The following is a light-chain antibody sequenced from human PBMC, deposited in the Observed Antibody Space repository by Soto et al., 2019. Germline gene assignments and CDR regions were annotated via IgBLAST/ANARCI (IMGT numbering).Light chain of an antibody. CDR2: GAS. CDR1: QSVSSSN. V-gene: IGKV3-20*01. J-gene: IGKJ2*01. CDR3: RQYGSSAGYT. Sequence: ELVLTQSPGTLSLSPGERATLSCRASQSVSSSNLGWYQQKSGQAPRLLIYGASSRAAGIPDRFSGSGSGTDFTVTISRLEPEDFAVYFCRQYGSSAGYTFGQGTKLEIK.